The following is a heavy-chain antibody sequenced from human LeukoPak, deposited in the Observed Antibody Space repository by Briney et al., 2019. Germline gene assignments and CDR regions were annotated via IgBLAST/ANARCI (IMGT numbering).Heavy chain of an antibody. CDR2: INHSGST. J-gene: IGHJ4*02. Sequence: SETLSLTCAVYGGSFSRHYWSWIRQPPGKGLEWIGEINHSGSTKYNSSLKSRVTISVDTSKNQFSLKLSSVTAADTAVYYCARQTGSGLFILPGGQGTLVTVSS. V-gene: IGHV4-34*01. D-gene: IGHD3/OR15-3a*01. CDR3: ARQTGSGLFILP. CDR1: GGSFSRHY.